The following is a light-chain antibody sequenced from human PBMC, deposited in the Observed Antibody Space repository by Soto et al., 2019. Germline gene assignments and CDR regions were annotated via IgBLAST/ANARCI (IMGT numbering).Light chain of an antibody. V-gene: IGKV3-15*01. CDR1: QSVSSY. J-gene: IGKJ1*01. CDR2: DAS. CDR3: QQYNNWPQT. Sequence: EIVMTQSPATLSVSPGERATLSCRASQSVSSYLAWYQQKPGQAPRLLIYDASTRATGIPARFSGSGSGTEFTLTISSLESEDFAVYYCQQYNNWPQTFGQGTKVEIK.